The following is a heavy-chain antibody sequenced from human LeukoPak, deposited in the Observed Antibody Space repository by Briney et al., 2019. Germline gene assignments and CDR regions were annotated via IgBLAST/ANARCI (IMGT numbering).Heavy chain of an antibody. D-gene: IGHD1-26*01. CDR2: IKHDGTNK. CDR3: AKSHGVVGATTGFDY. J-gene: IGHJ4*02. V-gene: IGHV3-30*02. Sequence: GGSLRLSCAASGFTFSSYGMHWVRQAPGKGLEWVAVIKHDGTNKYYANSVKGRFTISRDNSKNMLYLQMNSLRPEDTAVYYCAKSHGVVGATTGFDYWGQGSLVTVSS. CDR1: GFTFSSYG.